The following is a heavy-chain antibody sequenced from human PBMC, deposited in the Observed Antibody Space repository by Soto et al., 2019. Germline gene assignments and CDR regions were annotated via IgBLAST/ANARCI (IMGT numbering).Heavy chain of an antibody. J-gene: IGHJ4*02. V-gene: IGHV1-69*02. D-gene: IGHD3-9*01. CDR1: EGTFSSYT. CDR2: IIPILGIA. CDR3: ARHIWLSAFYHFDY. Sequence: GASVKVSCKASEGTFSSYTISWVRQAPGQGLEWMGRIIPILGIANYAQKFQGRVTITADKSTSTAYMELSSLRSEDTAVYYCARHIWLSAFYHFDYWGQGTLVTVSS.